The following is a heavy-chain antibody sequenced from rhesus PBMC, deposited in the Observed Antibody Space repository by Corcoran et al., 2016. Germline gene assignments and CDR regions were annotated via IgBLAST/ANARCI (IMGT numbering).Heavy chain of an antibody. V-gene: IGHV4-122*02. Sequence: QVQLQESGPGLVKPSETLSLTCAVSGGSISSGYYYWSWIRQPPGKGLEGIGYITYSGSTSYNPSLKSRVTISRDTSKNQFSLKLSSVTAADTAVYYCARDPATGTTEIVDYWGQGVLVTVSS. CDR2: ITYSGST. CDR1: GGSISSGYYY. D-gene: IGHD1-26*01. J-gene: IGHJ4*01. CDR3: ARDPATGTTEIVDY.